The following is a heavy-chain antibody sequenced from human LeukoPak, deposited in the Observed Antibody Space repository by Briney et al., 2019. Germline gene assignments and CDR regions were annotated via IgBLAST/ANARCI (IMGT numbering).Heavy chain of an antibody. Sequence: GGSLRLSCAASGFIFSSYSMKWVRQAPGKGLEWVSYISSSSTTIYYADSVKGRFTISRDNSKNTLYLQMNSLRADDTALYYCAKDLRLSVGTSPFDYWGQGTLVTVSS. CDR1: GFIFSSYS. CDR2: ISSSSTTI. D-gene: IGHD4-23*01. CDR3: AKDLRLSVGTSPFDY. J-gene: IGHJ4*02. V-gene: IGHV3-48*01.